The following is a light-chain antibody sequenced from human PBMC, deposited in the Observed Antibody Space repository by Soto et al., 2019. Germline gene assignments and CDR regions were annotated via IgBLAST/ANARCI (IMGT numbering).Light chain of an antibody. V-gene: IGKV3-15*01. Sequence: EVVLTQSPATLSVSPGERATLSCRASQSVSINLAWYQQKPGQAPRLLIYGASTRATGIPARFSGSRSGTDFTLTISSLQSEDFAVYYCQQYNNWPVTFGQGTKVDIK. CDR2: GAS. J-gene: IGKJ1*01. CDR3: QQYNNWPVT. CDR1: QSVSIN.